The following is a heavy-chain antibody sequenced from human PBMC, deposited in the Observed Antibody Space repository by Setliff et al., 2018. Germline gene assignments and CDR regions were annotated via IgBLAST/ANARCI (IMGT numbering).Heavy chain of an antibody. CDR2: INTNTGNP. J-gene: IGHJ3*02. CDR3: ARDLWFLDYDSGSGAFDI. V-gene: IGHV7-4-1*02. Sequence: ASVKVSCKTSGYTFTTYAISWMRQAPGQGLEWMGWINTNTGNPSYAQYFTGRFVFSLDTSVSTAYLQISSLKAEDTAVYYCARDLWFLDYDSGSGAFDIWGQGTMVTVSS. CDR1: GYTFTTYA. D-gene: IGHD3-22*01.